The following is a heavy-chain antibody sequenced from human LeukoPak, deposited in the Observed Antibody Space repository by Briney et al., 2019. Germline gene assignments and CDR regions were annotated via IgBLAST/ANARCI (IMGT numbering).Heavy chain of an antibody. CDR3: AKDFGSSSWYYFDY. Sequence: PGGSLRLSCAASGFTFDDYAMHWVRQAPGKGLEWVSGISCNSGSIGYADSVKGRFTISRDNAKNSLYLQMNSLRAEDMALYYCAKDFGSSSWYYFDYWGQGTLVTVSS. D-gene: IGHD6-13*01. CDR1: GFTFDDYA. CDR2: ISCNSGSI. J-gene: IGHJ4*02. V-gene: IGHV3-9*03.